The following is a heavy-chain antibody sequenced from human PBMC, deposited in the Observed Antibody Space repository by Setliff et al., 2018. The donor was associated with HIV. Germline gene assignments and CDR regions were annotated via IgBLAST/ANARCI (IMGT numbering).Heavy chain of an antibody. CDR3: ARLFYDYWSGFYSGDY. CDR1: GYTFTGYF. J-gene: IGHJ4*02. D-gene: IGHD3-3*01. CDR2: ISPNTGDT. V-gene: IGHV1-2*06. Sequence: ASVKVSCKASGYTFTGYFIHWVRQAPGQGLEWMGRISPNTGDTNYAQKFQDRVTMTRDTSINTAFMELNSLRSDDTAVYYCARLFYDYWSGFYSGDYWGQGTLVTVSS.